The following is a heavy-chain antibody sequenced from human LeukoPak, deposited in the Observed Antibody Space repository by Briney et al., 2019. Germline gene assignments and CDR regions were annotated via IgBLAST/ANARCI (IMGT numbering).Heavy chain of an antibody. J-gene: IGHJ5*02. CDR1: GFTFDDYA. CDR3: AKRPRIYCSGGSCYSGWFDP. V-gene: IGHV3-9*01. CDR2: ISWNSGSI. D-gene: IGHD2-15*01. Sequence: GGSLRLSCAASGFTFDDYAMHWVRQAPGKGLEWVSGISWNSGSIGYADSVKGRFTISRDNAKNSLYLQMNSLRAEDTAVYYCAKRPRIYCSGGSCYSGWFDPWGQGTLVTVSS.